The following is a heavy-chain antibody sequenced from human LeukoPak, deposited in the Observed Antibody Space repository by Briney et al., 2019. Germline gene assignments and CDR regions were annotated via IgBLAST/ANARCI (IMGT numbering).Heavy chain of an antibody. CDR1: GFTFSSYT. D-gene: IGHD3-9*01. CDR3: ARESPHGLRYFDWLLVTTYHYGMDV. V-gene: IGHV3-21*01. J-gene: IGHJ6*02. CDR2: IAGSSGYI. Sequence: GGSLRPSCAASGFTFSSYTMNWVRQAPGKGLEWVSSIAGSSGYISYADSVKGRFTISRDNAKKSLYLQMTSLTAEDTAVYYCARESPHGLRYFDWLLVTTYHYGMDVWGQGTTVTVSS.